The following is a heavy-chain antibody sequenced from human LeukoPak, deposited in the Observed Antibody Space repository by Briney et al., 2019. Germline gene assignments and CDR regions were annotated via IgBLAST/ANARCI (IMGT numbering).Heavy chain of an antibody. V-gene: IGHV1-18*01. J-gene: IGHJ4*02. CDR3: ARDCSGGSCYSPLFDY. CDR2: ISAYNGNT. D-gene: IGHD2-15*01. Sequence: ATVPVSFTASGYTFTSYGIRWVRQAPGQGLEGMGWISAYNGNTNYAQKLQGRVTMTTDTSTSTAYMELRSLRSDDTAVYYCARDCSGGSCYSPLFDYWGEGTLVTVSS. CDR1: GYTFTSYG.